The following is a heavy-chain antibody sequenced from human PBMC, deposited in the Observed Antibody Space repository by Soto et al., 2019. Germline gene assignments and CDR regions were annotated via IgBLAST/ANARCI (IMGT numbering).Heavy chain of an antibody. V-gene: IGHV3-30-3*01. D-gene: IGHD6-19*01. CDR1: GFTFSSYA. J-gene: IGHJ6*02. CDR3: ARGGLVLHYYYYYGMDV. CDR2: ISYDGSNK. Sequence: GGSLRLSCAASGFTFSSYAMHWVRQAPGKGLEWVAVISYDGSNKYYADSVKGRFTISRDNSKNTLYLQMNSLRAEDTAVYYCARGGLVLHYYYYYGMDVWGQGTTVTVSS.